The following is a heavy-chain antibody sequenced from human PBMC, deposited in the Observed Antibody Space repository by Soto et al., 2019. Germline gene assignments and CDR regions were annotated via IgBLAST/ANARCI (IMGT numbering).Heavy chain of an antibody. J-gene: IGHJ6*02. V-gene: IGHV3-74*01. Sequence: PGGSLRLSCVASGFSFSNYWIHWVRQAPGKGLVWVSRINSDGSTTDYADSVKGRFTISRDNAKSTLYLQMNSLRAEDTAVYYCARGFRWGMDVWGQGTTVTVSS. D-gene: IGHD3-16*01. CDR2: INSDGSTT. CDR3: ARGFRWGMDV. CDR1: GFSFSNYW.